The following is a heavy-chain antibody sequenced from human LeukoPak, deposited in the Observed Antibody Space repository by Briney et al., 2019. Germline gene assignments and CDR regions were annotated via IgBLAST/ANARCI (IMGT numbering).Heavy chain of an antibody. D-gene: IGHD6-19*01. CDR2: IGTLADT. CDR3: ATGRSSGWSYAFDI. J-gene: IGHJ3*02. V-gene: IGHV3-13*01. CDR1: GLTFSRHE. Sequence: GGSLRLSCAASGLTFSRHEMHWVRQVTGKGLEWVSAIGTLADTFYSDSVKGRFTISRENAKYSLYLQMNSLRVGDTAVYYCATGRSSGWSYAFDIWGRGTMVTVSS.